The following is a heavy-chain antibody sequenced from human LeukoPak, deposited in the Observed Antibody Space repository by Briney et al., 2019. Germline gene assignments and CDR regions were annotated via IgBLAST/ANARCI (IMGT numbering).Heavy chain of an antibody. CDR1: GGSFSGYY. CDR2: INHSGST. J-gene: IGHJ4*02. D-gene: IGHD6-19*01. CDR3: ARGGTAYSSGWYAYFDY. Sequence: SKTLSLICAVYGGSFSGYYWSWIRQPPGKGLEWIGEINHSGSTNYNPSLKSRVTISVDTSKNQFSLKLSSVTAADTAVYYCARGGTAYSSGWYAYFDYWGQGTLVTVSS. V-gene: IGHV4-34*01.